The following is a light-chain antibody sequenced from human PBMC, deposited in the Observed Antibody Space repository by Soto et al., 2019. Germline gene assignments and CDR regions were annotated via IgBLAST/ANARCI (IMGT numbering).Light chain of an antibody. CDR3: HKYGRSPRT. J-gene: IGKJ5*01. Sequence: EIVMMQSPATLSVSPGARSPLSCRASQSVSSNLAWYQQKPGQANRLLIYDASTRATGIPDRVSGSGSGTDFTLTISRLEPEEFAVYSCHKYGRSPRTVGHGTRLEIK. CDR1: QSVSSN. V-gene: IGKV3-20*01. CDR2: DAS.